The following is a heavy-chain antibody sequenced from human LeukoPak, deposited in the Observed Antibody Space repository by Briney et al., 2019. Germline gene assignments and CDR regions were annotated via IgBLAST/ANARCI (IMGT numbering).Heavy chain of an antibody. CDR3: ARGPQWEPFDY. J-gene: IGHJ4*02. V-gene: IGHV3-74*01. CDR2: INSDGSST. CDR1: GFTFSSYW. Sequence: GGSLRLSCAASGFTFSSYWMHWVCQAPGKGLVWVSRINSDGSSTSYADSVKGRFTISRGNAKNTLYLQMNSLRAEDTAVYYCARGPQWEPFDYWGQGTLVTVSS. D-gene: IGHD1-26*01.